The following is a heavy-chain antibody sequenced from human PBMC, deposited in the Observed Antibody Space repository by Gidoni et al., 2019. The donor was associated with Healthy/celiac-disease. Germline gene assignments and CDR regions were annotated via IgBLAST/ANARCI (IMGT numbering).Heavy chain of an antibody. CDR3: ARARPLTVTTSRGVVGHWFDP. Sequence: QVQLVQSGAEVKTPWSSVNVSCKASGVTFTLYAISWLRQAPGQGLEWMGGIIPIFGTANYAQKFQGRVTITADEATSTAYMELSSLRSEDTAVYYCARARPLTVTTSRGVVGHWFDPWGQGTLVTGSS. CDR2: IIPIFGTA. V-gene: IGHV1-69*01. D-gene: IGHD4-17*01. CDR1: GVTFTLYA. J-gene: IGHJ5*02.